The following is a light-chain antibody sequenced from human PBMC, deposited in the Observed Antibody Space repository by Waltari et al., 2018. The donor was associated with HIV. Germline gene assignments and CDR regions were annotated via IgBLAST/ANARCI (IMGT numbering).Light chain of an antibody. CDR2: EVN. Sequence: QSALTQPPSASGSPEQSVTISCTGTRSDVGNYAYVSWYQPHPGKAPKLLIYEVNKRPSGVPARFSGSKSGDTASLTVAGLQAEDEADYYCTSYGGRNNRVLFGGGTRLTVL. CDR3: TSYGGRNNRVL. J-gene: IGLJ3*02. CDR1: RSDVGNYAY. V-gene: IGLV2-8*01.